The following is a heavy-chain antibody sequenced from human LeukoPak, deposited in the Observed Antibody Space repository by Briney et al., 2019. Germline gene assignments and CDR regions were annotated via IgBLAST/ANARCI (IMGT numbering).Heavy chain of an antibody. CDR3: ARAGVPRTDAFDI. D-gene: IGHD1-1*01. J-gene: IGHJ3*02. Sequence: PGGSLRLSCAASGFTFSSYDMHWVRQVTGKGLEWVSAIGTGGDTYYPGSVTGRFTISRANAKNSLFLQMSSLIAGDTAVYYCARAGVPRTDAFDIWGQGPMVTVSS. V-gene: IGHV3-13*01. CDR1: GFTFSSYD. CDR2: IGTGGDT.